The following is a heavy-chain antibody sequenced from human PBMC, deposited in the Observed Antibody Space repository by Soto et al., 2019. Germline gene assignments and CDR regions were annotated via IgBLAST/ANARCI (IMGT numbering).Heavy chain of an antibody. CDR3: ARGITIFGVAPP. V-gene: IGHV1-8*01. CDR1: GYTLTSYD. J-gene: IGHJ5*02. Sequence: ASVKVSCKASGYTLTSYDIKWVGKPTGRGLEWMGWMNPNSGNTGYAQKFQGRVTMTRNTSISTAYMELSSLRSEDTAVYYCARGITIFGVAPPWGQGTLVTVSS. CDR2: MNPNSGNT. D-gene: IGHD3-3*01.